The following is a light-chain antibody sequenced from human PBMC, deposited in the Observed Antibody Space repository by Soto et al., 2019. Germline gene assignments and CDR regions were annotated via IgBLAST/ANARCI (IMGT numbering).Light chain of an antibody. V-gene: IGKV3-11*01. Sequence: EIVLTQSPATLSLSPVERATLSCIASQSVSSYLAWYQQKPGQAPRLLIYDASNRATGIPARLSGSGYGTDLTITISSIEHEDFEVYYCQQRSNSPRTFGQGTKVDIK. CDR1: QSVSSY. J-gene: IGKJ1*01. CDR2: DAS. CDR3: QQRSNSPRT.